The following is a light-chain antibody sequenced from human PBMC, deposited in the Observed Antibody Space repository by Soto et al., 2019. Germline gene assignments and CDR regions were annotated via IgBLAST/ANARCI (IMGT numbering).Light chain of an antibody. J-gene: IGKJ1*01. Sequence: EIVLTQSPGTLSLSPGERATLSCRASQSISSGYLAWYQQKPGQAPRLLIYGASTRAAGIPDRFSASGSGTDFTLTISGLEPEDFAVYFCQQYVTSPRTFGQGTKVDIK. V-gene: IGKV3-20*01. CDR2: GAS. CDR1: QSISSGY. CDR3: QQYVTSPRT.